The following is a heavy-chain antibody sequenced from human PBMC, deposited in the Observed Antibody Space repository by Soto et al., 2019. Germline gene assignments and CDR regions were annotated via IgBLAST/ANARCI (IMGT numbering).Heavy chain of an antibody. J-gene: IGHJ6*03. CDR1: GFTFSSYS. V-gene: IGHV3-21*01. D-gene: IGHD5-12*01. CDR2: ISSSSSYI. CDR3: ARLLASGYSYYYYMDV. Sequence: EVQLVESGGGLVKPGGSLRLSCAASGFTFSSYSMYWVRQAPGKGLEWVSSISSSSSYIYYADSVKGRFTISRDNAKNSLYLQMNSLRAEDTAVYYCARLLASGYSYYYYMDVWGKGTTVTVSS.